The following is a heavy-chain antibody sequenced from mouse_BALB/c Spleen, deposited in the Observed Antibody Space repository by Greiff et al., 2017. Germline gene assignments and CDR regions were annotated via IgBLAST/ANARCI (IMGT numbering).Heavy chain of an antibody. V-gene: IGHV3-6*02. CDR3: ARGDYYGYVAY. Sequence: LQESGPGLVKPSQSLSLTCSVTGYSITSGYYWNWIRQFPGNKLEWMGYISYDGSNNYNPSLKNRISITRDTSKNQFFLKLNSVTTEDTATYYCARGDYYGYVAYWGQGTLVTVSA. CDR2: ISYDGSN. CDR1: GYSITSGYY. D-gene: IGHD1-2*01. J-gene: IGHJ3*01.